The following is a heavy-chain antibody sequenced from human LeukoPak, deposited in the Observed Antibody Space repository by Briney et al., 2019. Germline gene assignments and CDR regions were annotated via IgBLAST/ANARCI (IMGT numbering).Heavy chain of an antibody. D-gene: IGHD1-26*01. CDR1: GFTFGSYS. J-gene: IGHJ4*02. V-gene: IGHV3-21*01. CDR2: ISSSSYI. CDR3: ARHYSGSYSPFDY. Sequence: GGSLRLSCAASGFTFGSYSMNWVRQAPGKGLEWVSSISSSSYIYYADSVKGRFTISRDNAKNSLYLQMNSLRAEDTAVYYCARHYSGSYSPFDYWGQGTLVTVSS.